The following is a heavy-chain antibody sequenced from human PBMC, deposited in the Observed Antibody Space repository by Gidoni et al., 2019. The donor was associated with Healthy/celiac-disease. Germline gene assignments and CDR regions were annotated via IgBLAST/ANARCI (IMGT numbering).Heavy chain of an antibody. J-gene: IGHJ4*02. CDR1: GFTFRSYA. D-gene: IGHD3-22*01. Sequence: EVQLLESGGGLVQPGGSLRLSCAASGFTFRSYAMSWVRQAPGKGLEWVSSISGSGGSTYYADSVKGRFTISRDNSKNTLYLQMNSLRAEDTAVYYCAKAHSSAYLAYFDYWGQGALVTVSS. V-gene: IGHV3-23*01. CDR3: AKAHSSAYLAYFDY. CDR2: ISGSGGST.